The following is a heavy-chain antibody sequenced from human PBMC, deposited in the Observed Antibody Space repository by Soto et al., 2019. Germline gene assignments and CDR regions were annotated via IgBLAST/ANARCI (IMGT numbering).Heavy chain of an antibody. CDR3: AREVSGMGYFDY. V-gene: IGHV3-33*01. J-gene: IGHJ4*02. Sequence: QVQLVESGGGVVQPGRSLRLSCAASGFTFNTHVIHWVRQAPGKGLEWVAVMWYDGSNKVYADSVKGRFTISRDNYQNTQFLQMNSLRAEETAVYYCAREVSGMGYFDYWGQGTLVTVSS. CDR1: GFTFNTHV. D-gene: IGHD1-20*01. CDR2: MWYDGSNK.